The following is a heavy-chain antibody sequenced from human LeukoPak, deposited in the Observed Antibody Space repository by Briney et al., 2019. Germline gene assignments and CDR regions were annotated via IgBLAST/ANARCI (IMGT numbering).Heavy chain of an antibody. CDR2: INAGNGNT. CDR3: ARGGYYDSSGYSHWFDP. CDR1: GYTFTSYA. V-gene: IGHV1-3*03. J-gene: IGHJ5*02. Sequence: ASVKVSCKASGYTFTSYAMHWVRQAPGQRLEWMGWINAGNGNTKYSQEFQGRVTITRDTSASTAYMELSSLRSEDTAVYYCARGGYYDSSGYSHWFDPWGQGTLVTVSS. D-gene: IGHD3-22*01.